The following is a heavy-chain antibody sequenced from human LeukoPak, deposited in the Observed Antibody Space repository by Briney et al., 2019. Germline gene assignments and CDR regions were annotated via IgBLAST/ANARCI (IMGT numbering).Heavy chain of an antibody. CDR1: GGSISSTSYY. J-gene: IGHJ4*02. D-gene: IGHD5/OR15-5a*01. Sequence: SETLSLTCTVSGGSISSTSYYWGWIRQPPGKGLEWIGSIYYSGNTYYNPSLDSLKSRVTISVDTSENQFSLKLSSVTAADTAVYYCAREGVSHSYFFDYWGQRTLVTVSS. V-gene: IGHV4-39*07. CDR2: IYYSGNT. CDR3: AREGVSHSYFFDY.